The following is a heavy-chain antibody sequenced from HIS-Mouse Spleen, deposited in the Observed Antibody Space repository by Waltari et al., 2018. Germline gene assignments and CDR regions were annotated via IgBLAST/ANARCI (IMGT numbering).Heavy chain of an antibody. J-gene: IGHJ3*02. V-gene: IGHV4-34*01. CDR3: ARGRFHSWNDAFDI. CDR1: GGSFSGYY. D-gene: IGHD1-1*01. Sequence: QVQLQQWGAGLLKPSETLSLTCAVYGGSFSGYYWSWIRQPPGKGLEWIGEINHSGSTTYTPSLKRRVTISVDTSKNQFSLKLSSVTAADTAVYYCARGRFHSWNDAFDIWGQGTMVTVSS. CDR2: INHSGST.